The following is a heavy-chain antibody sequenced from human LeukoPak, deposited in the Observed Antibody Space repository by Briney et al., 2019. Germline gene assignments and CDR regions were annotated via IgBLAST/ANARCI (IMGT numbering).Heavy chain of an antibody. CDR1: GFTFSSYD. CDR3: AKAGGSSCYSPSDY. Sequence: GGSLRLSCGGSGFTFSSYDMSWVRQAPGKGLEWVSAISGSGTDTFYANSVKGRFTISRDNPKNTLYLQMNSLRAEDTAVYYCAKAGGSSCYSPSDYWGQGTLVTVSS. J-gene: IGHJ4*02. D-gene: IGHD2-15*01. CDR2: ISGSGTDT. V-gene: IGHV3-23*01.